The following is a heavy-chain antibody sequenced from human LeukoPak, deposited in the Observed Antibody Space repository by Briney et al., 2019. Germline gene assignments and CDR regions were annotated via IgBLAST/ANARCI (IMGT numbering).Heavy chain of an antibody. D-gene: IGHD3-10*01. J-gene: IGHJ4*02. CDR2: INHSGST. V-gene: IGHV4-34*01. CDR3: ARGSLSYYFPY. CDR1: GGSFSGFY. Sequence: SETLSLTCAVYGGSFSGFYWSWIRQPPGHGLEWIGEINHSGSTNYNPSLKSRVTISVDTSKNQFSLKLSSVTAADTAVYYCARGSLSYYFPYWGQGTPVTVSS.